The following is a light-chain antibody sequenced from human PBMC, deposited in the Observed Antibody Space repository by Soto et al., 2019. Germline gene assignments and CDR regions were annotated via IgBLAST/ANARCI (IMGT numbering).Light chain of an antibody. CDR2: GAS. CDR3: QQRRNWPPIT. V-gene: IGKV3-11*01. J-gene: IGKJ5*01. Sequence: EIVLTQSPGTLSLSPWERATLSCRASQSVSGKLAWYQQKPGQAPRLLIYGASTRATGIPARFSGSGSGTDFTLTISSLDPEDFAVYYCQQRRNWPPITFGQGTRLEIK. CDR1: QSVSGK.